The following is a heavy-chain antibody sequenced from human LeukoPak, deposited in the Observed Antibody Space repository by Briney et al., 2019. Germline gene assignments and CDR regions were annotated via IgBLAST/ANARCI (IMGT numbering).Heavy chain of an antibody. V-gene: IGHV4-59*12. CDR1: GGSISSYY. D-gene: IGHD2-15*01. CDR3: ARGEGGSSSRFDP. J-gene: IGHJ5*02. CDR2: IYYSGST. Sequence: PSETLSLTCTVSGGSISSYYWSWIRQPPGKGLEWIGYIYYSGSTNYNPSLKSRVTISVDTSKNQFSLKLSSVTAADTAVYYCARGEGGSSSRFDPWGQGTLVTVSS.